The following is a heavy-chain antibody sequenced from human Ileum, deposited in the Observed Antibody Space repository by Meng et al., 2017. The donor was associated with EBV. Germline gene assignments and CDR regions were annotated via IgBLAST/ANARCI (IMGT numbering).Heavy chain of an antibody. CDR2: IYYSGST. J-gene: IGHJ4*02. CDR1: GYSISSANW. CDR3: ARNVPGTSAYYD. V-gene: IGHV4-28*01. Sequence: HVQLQESGPGLVKPSDTLSPTCAVSGYSISSANWWAWIRQPPGKGLEWIGYIYYSGSTSYNPSLKSRVTMSVDTSKNQFSLNLNSVTAVDTAVYYCARNVPGTSAYYDWGQGTLVTVSS. D-gene: IGHD3-22*01.